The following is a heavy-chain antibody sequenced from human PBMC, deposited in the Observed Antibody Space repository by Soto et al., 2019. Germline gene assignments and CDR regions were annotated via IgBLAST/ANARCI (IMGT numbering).Heavy chain of an antibody. CDR1: GGSISSSSYY. CDR3: ARGRVEQQLVDWFDP. Sequence: SETLSLTCTVSGGSISSSSYYWGWIRQPPGKGLEWIGSIYYSGSTYYNPSLKSRVTISVDTSKNQFSLTLSSVTAADTAVYYCARGRVEQQLVDWFDPWGQGTLVTVSS. J-gene: IGHJ5*02. CDR2: IYYSGST. D-gene: IGHD6-13*01. V-gene: IGHV4-39*07.